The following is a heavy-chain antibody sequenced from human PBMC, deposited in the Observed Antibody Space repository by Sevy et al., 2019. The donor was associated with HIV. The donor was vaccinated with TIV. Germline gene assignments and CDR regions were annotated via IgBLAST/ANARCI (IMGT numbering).Heavy chain of an antibody. CDR3: ARELSDYGMDV. CDR2: IYIRGTT. V-gene: IGHV4-61*02. Sequence: SETLSLTCNVSGGSIRSGRYYWSWIRQPAGKGLGWIGRIYIRGTTSYNPSLQSRITMSVDTSKNQFSLKLSSVTATDTAVYFCARELSDYGMDVWGQGTTVTVSS. CDR1: GGSIRSGRYY. J-gene: IGHJ6*02.